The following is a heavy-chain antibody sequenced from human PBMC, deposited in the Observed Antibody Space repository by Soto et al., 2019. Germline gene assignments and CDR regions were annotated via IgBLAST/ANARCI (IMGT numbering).Heavy chain of an antibody. Sequence: QVQLQESGPGLVKPSETLSLTCTVSGGSISSYYWSWIRQPPGKGLEWIGYIYYSGSTNYNPSLKGRVTISVDTSKNQFSPKLSSVTAADTAVYYCARERQSPRGRHGMDVWGQGTTVTVSS. J-gene: IGHJ6*02. CDR3: ARERQSPRGRHGMDV. CDR1: GGSISSYY. V-gene: IGHV4-59*01. D-gene: IGHD3-16*01. CDR2: IYYSGST.